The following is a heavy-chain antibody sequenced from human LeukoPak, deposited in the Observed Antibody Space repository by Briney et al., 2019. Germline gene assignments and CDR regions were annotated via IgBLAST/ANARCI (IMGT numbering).Heavy chain of an antibody. Sequence: PSETLSLTCAVYDGSSGYYWSWIRQPPGKGLEWIGEIHPSGITSFNPSLKSRASISADTSKNQFSLKLTSVTAADTALYYCSRGRDQSKTGDYWGQGTLVTDSS. V-gene: IGHV4-34*01. CDR2: IHPSGIT. CDR3: SRGRDQSKTGDY. J-gene: IGHJ4*02. D-gene: IGHD2-2*01. CDR1: DGSSGYY.